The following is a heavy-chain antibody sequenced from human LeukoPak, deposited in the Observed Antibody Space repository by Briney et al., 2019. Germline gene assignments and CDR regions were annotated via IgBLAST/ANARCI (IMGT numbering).Heavy chain of an antibody. CDR1: GYTFTNYD. D-gene: IGHD2-21*02. CDR3: AREGVVVTGIVDPFDI. J-gene: IGHJ3*02. Sequence: ASVKVSCKASGYTFTNYDINWVRQATGQGLEWMGWMDPNSGNTGYSKKFQGRVTVTRDTSINTAYMELRSLRVDDTAVYYCAREGVVVTGIVDPFDIWGQGTTVTVSP. V-gene: IGHV1-8*01. CDR2: MDPNSGNT.